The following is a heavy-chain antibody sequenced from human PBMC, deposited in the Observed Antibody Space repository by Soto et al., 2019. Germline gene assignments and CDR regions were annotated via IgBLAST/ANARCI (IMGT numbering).Heavy chain of an antibody. V-gene: IGHV5-10-1*01. Sequence: EVQLVQSGAEVKKPGESLRISCKGSGYSFTSYWISWVRQIPEKGLEWMGRIDPSDSYTNYSPSFQGHVTISADKSISTAYLQWSSLKASNTAMYYCARLQAAAGDNDLTFDHWGQGTLVTVSS. J-gene: IGHJ4*02. CDR1: GYSFTSYW. CDR3: ARLQAAAGDNDLTFDH. D-gene: IGHD6-13*01. CDR2: IDPSDSYT.